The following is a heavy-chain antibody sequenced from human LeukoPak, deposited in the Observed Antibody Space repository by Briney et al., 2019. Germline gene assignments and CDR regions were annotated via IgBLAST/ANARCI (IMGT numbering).Heavy chain of an antibody. CDR2: IYYTGNF. V-gene: IGHV4-59*08. CDR1: GGSISSYY. D-gene: IGHD2-2*02. CDR3: ARRYTNSWFFDY. Sequence: PSETLSLTCTVSGGSISSYYWSWIRQPPGKGLEWLGYIYYTGNFNYNPSLESRVTMSLDTSTNQFSLRLSSVTAADTAVYYCARRYTNSWFFDYWGQGALVTVSS. J-gene: IGHJ4*02.